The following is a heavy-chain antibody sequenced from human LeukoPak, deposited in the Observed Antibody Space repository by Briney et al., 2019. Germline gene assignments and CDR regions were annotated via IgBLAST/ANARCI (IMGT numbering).Heavy chain of an antibody. CDR2: ISGSGGST. CDR3: AKGPYCGGDCYFFLANYFDY. Sequence: GGSLRLSCAASGFTFSSYAMSWVRQAPGKGLEWVSAISGSGGSTYYADSVKGRFTISRDNSKNTLYLQMNSLRAEDTAVYYCAKGPYCGGDCYFFLANYFDYWGQGTLVTVSS. CDR1: GFTFSSYA. D-gene: IGHD2-21*02. V-gene: IGHV3-23*01. J-gene: IGHJ4*02.